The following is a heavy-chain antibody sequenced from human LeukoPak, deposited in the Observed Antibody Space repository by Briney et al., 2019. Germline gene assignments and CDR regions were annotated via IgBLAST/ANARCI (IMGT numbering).Heavy chain of an antibody. V-gene: IGHV3-53*01. CDR3: ARSPYYDFSLYYFDY. D-gene: IGHD3-3*01. CDR1: GFSVSVNY. CDR2: IHTDGTK. J-gene: IGHJ4*02. Sequence: QSGGSLRLSCEISGFSVSVNYINWVRQAPGKGLEWVSVIHTDGTKYYGDSVKGRFIISRDESKNTVYLQMNSLRAEDTAVYYCARSPYYDFSLYYFDYWGQGTLVTVSS.